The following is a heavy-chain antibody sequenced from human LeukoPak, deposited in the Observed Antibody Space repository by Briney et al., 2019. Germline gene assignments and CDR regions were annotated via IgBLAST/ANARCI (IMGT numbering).Heavy chain of an antibody. V-gene: IGHV3-74*01. CDR3: SSGNSHTFDI. J-gene: IGHJ3*02. CDR1: GFTFSSYW. Sequence: GGSLRLSCAASGFTFSSYWMHWVRQAPGKGLVWVSRINSDGSSTSYADSVKGRFTISRDNAKNTLYLQMNNLRAEDTAVYYCSSGNSHTFDIWGQGTMVTVSS. CDR2: INSDGSST. D-gene: IGHD4-23*01.